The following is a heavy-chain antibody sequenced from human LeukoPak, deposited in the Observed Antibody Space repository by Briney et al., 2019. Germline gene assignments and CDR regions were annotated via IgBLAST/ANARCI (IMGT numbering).Heavy chain of an antibody. D-gene: IGHD6-19*01. CDR2: ISGSVGST. V-gene: IGHV3-23*01. CDR3: AKGQDSLAGTAFDI. CDR1: GFTFSSYA. J-gene: IGHJ3*02. Sequence: GSLRLSCAASGFTFSSYAMSWVRQAPGKGLEWVSAISGSVGSTYYADSVEGRFTISRDNSKDTLYLQMNSLRAEDTAVYYCAKGQDSLAGTAFDIWGQGTMVTVSS.